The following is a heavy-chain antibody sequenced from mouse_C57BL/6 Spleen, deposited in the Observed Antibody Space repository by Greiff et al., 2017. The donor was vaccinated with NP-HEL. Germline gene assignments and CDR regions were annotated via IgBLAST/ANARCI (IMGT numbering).Heavy chain of an antibody. Sequence: VQLQQPGAELVKPGASVKLSCKASGYTFTSYWMHWVKQRPGQGLEWIGMIHPNSGSTNYNEKFKSKATLTVDKSSSTAYMQLSSLTSEDSAVYYFASDYYGSSYAMDYWGQGTSVTVSS. D-gene: IGHD1-1*01. V-gene: IGHV1-64*01. CDR1: GYTFTSYW. CDR3: ASDYYGSSYAMDY. CDR2: IHPNSGST. J-gene: IGHJ4*01.